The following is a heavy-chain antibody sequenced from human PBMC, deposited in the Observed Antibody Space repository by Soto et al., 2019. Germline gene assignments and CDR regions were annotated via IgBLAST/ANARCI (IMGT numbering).Heavy chain of an antibody. J-gene: IGHJ4*02. V-gene: IGHV3-23*01. CDR2: ISGSGGST. D-gene: IGHD6-19*01. Sequence: DVQLLESGGDLVQPGGSLRLSCAASGFTFSSYAMSWVRQAPGKGLEWVSAISGSGGSTYYADSVKGRFTISRDNSKNTLYRQINSLRSEDTAIYYCAKSGPYSSGWYSDYWGPGALVAVSS. CDR3: AKSGPYSSGWYSDY. CDR1: GFTFSSYA.